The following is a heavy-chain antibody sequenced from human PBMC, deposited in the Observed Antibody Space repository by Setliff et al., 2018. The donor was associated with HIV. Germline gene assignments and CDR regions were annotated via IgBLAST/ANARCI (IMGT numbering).Heavy chain of an antibody. D-gene: IGHD5-12*01. CDR1: GYSFTNHY. J-gene: IGHJ3*02. Sequence: ASVKVSCKPSGYSFTNHYMHWVRQAPGQGLEWMGVINPTGGSTRNTQKFQGRVAMTRDTSTSTVYMELSSLRSEDTAVYYCASAGAWQRNALDIWGQGTVVT. V-gene: IGHV1-46*01. CDR2: INPTGGST. CDR3: ASAGAWQRNALDI.